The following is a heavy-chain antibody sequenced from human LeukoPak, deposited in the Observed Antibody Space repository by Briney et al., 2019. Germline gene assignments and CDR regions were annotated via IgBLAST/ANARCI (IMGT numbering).Heavy chain of an antibody. CDR2: INPNTGGT. J-gene: IGHJ4*02. V-gene: IGHV1-2*02. CDR3: ARDASPFDY. CDR1: GYTFTGYY. Sequence: ASVKVSCKASGYTFTGYYMHWVRQATGQGLERMGWINPNTGGTNYAQKFQGRVTMTRDTSISTAYMELSGLRSDDTAVYYCARDASPFDYWGQGTLVTVSS.